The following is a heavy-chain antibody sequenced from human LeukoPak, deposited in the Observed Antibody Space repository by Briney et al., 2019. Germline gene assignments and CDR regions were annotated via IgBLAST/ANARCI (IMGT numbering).Heavy chain of an antibody. CDR2: INHSGST. Sequence: PSETLSLTCAVYGGSFSGYYWSWIRQPPGKGLEWIGEINHSGSTNYNPSLKSRVTISADTSKNQFSLKLSSVTAADTAVYYCARGHYYYYGMDVWGQGTTVTVSS. J-gene: IGHJ6*02. CDR1: GGSFSGYY. CDR3: ARGHYYYYGMDV. V-gene: IGHV4-34*01.